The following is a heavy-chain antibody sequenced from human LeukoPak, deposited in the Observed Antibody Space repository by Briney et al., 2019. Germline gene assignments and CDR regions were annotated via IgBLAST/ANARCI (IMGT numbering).Heavy chain of an antibody. V-gene: IGHV3-23*01. CDR3: ARAEAAGDNRGGYYYFYMDV. D-gene: IGHD6-25*01. CDR1: GFTFSAHH. Sequence: GGSLRLSCATSGFTFSAHHMNWVRQAPGRGLEWVSGITASGATTYYADSVKGRFTISRDSSQSTLCLQMNSLRAEDTAVYYCARAEAAGDNRGGYYYFYMDVWGKGTTVTVSS. CDR2: ITASGATT. J-gene: IGHJ6*03.